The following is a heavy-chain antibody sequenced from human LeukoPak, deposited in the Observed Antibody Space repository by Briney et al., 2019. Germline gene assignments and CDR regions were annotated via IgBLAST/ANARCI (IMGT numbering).Heavy chain of an antibody. Sequence: SETLSLTCTVSGGSISSYYWSWIRQPAGKGLEWIGRIYTSGSTNYNPSLKSRVTISVDTSKNQFSLKLSSVTAADTAVYYCARVVGATKVRWFDPWGQGTLVTVSS. CDR1: GGSISSYY. V-gene: IGHV4-4*07. D-gene: IGHD1-26*01. CDR3: ARVVGATKVRWFDP. J-gene: IGHJ5*02. CDR2: IYTSGST.